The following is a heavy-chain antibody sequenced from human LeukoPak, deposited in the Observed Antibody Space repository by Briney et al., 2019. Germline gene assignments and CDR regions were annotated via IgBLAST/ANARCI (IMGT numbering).Heavy chain of an antibody. CDR2: IYYSGIT. D-gene: IGHD7-27*01. V-gene: IGHV4-39*07. CDR3: ARGRGRLGSDYYYYMDV. CDR1: GDSISSSSYY. J-gene: IGHJ6*03. Sequence: SETLSLTCTVSGDSISSSSYYWGWIRQPPGKGLEWIGSIYYSGITYSNPSLKSRVTISIDTSKNQFSLKLTSVTAADTAVYYCARGRGRLGSDYYYYMDVWGKGTTVTVSS.